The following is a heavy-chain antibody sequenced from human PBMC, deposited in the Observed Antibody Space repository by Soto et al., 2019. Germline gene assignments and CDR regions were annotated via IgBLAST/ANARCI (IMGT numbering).Heavy chain of an antibody. J-gene: IGHJ4*02. Sequence: EVQLVESGGGLVQPGGSLRLSCAASGFTFSSYWMHWVRQAPGKGLVWVSRINSDGSSTSYADSVKGRFTISRDNAKNTVYLQMHSLRAEDTAVYYWARGDYGGNWGYWGQGTLVTVSS. CDR2: INSDGSST. CDR1: GFTFSSYW. V-gene: IGHV3-74*01. D-gene: IGHD4-17*01. CDR3: ARGDYGGNWGY.